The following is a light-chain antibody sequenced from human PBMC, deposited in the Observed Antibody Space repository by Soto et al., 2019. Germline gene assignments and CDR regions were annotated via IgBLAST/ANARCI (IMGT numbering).Light chain of an antibody. Sequence: DIQMTQSPSSLSASVGDRVTITCRASQDISTYLAWYQQKPGTVPKLLIYAASTLQSGVPSRFSGGGSGTDFSLTISRLQPEDVANYYYQKYNSAPHTFGGGTKVEIK. V-gene: IGKV1-27*01. CDR3: QKYNSAPHT. J-gene: IGKJ4*02. CDR1: QDISTY. CDR2: AAS.